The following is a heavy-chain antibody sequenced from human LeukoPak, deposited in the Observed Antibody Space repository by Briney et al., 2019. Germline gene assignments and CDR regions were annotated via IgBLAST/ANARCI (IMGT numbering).Heavy chain of an antibody. Sequence: ASVKVSCKISGHTLTELSIHWVRQAPGKGLEWMGGFDTQEGETIFAQNFQGRVTMTEDTSSYTAYMELSSLTSEDTAVYYCATPPVWFGEFMSGNSILGYFQDWGQGTLVTVSS. CDR1: GHTLTELS. V-gene: IGHV1-24*01. J-gene: IGHJ1*01. D-gene: IGHD3-10*01. CDR3: ATPPVWFGEFMSGNSILGYFQD. CDR2: FDTQEGET.